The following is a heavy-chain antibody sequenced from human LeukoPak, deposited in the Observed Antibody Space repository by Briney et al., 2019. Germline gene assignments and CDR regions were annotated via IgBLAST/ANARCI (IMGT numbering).Heavy chain of an antibody. J-gene: IGHJ6*03. Sequence: GGSLRLSCAASGFTFDDYGMSWVRQAPGKGLEWVSSISSSSSYIYYADSVKGRFTISRDNARNSLYLQMNSLRAEDTAVYYCAKDPYRYSSGWYNGEVYYYYMDVWGKGTTVTISS. CDR1: GFTFDDYG. V-gene: IGHV3-21*04. CDR3: AKDPYRYSSGWYNGEVYYYYMDV. D-gene: IGHD6-19*01. CDR2: ISSSSSYI.